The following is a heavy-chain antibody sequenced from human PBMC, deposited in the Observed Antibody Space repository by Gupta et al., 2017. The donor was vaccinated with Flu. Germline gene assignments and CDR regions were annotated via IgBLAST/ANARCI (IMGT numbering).Heavy chain of an antibody. D-gene: IGHD1-1*01. J-gene: IGHJ5*01. CDR1: GGTFSSYT. Sequence: QVQLVQSGAEVKKPGSSVKVSCKASGGTFSSYTISWVRQVPGQGLEWMGGIIPVFRAANYAQKLQARVTITADESTSTSYMEVTSLRLEDTALYYCARGAVQKWFDSWGQGTLVTVSS. V-gene: IGHV1-69*01. CDR2: IIPVFRAA. CDR3: ARGAVQKWFDS.